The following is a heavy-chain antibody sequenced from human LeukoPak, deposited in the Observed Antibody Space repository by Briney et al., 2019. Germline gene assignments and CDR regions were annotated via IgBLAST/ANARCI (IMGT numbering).Heavy chain of an antibody. V-gene: IGHV3-11*01. D-gene: IGHD4-4*01. Sequence: PGGSLRLSCAASGFTFSDYYMSWIRQAPGKGLEWVSYISSSGSTIYYADSVKGRFTISRDNAKNSLYLQMNSLRAEDTALYYCAKDTNINYVGIFDYWGQGTLVTASS. CDR1: GFTFSDYY. CDR2: ISSSGSTI. CDR3: AKDTNINYVGIFDY. J-gene: IGHJ4*02.